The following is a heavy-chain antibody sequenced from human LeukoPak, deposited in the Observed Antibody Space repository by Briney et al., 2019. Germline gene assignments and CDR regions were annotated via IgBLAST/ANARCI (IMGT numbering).Heavy chain of an antibody. V-gene: IGHV5-10-1*01. J-gene: IGHJ5*02. Sequence: GESLKISCKGSGYSFTSYWITWVRQMPGKGLEWMGRIDPSDSYTNFSPSFQGHVTSSADKSISTAYLQWSSLKASDTAMYYCARADINWFDPWGQGTLVTVSS. CDR3: ARADINWFDP. CDR1: GYSFTSYW. CDR2: IDPSDSYT.